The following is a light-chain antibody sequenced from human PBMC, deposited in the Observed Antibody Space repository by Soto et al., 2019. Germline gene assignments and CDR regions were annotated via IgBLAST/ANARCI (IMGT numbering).Light chain of an antibody. CDR3: GSITISSTSV. J-gene: IGLJ1*01. CDR2: DVT. CDR1: SSDVGGFEY. V-gene: IGLV2-14*01. Sequence: QSALSEPASVSGCPGHSITISCTGTSSDVGGFEYVSWYQHQPGKAPKLIIYDVTKRPSGVSNRFSGSKSGNTASLTISGIQAEDEGDYYCGSITISSTSVFGTWTKVTV.